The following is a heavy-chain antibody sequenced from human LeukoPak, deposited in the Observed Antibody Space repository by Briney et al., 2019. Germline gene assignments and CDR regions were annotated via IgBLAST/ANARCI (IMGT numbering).Heavy chain of an antibody. Sequence: GGSLRLSCAASGFTFTNYWMHWVRQAPGKGLVWVARINKDGRGPDYADSVKGRFTISRDNAKNTVHLQINSLRAEDTAVYYCVRDGDHYDFDHWGQGTLVTV. CDR1: GFTFTNYW. CDR3: VRDGDHYDFDH. CDR2: INKDGRGP. V-gene: IGHV3-74*01. J-gene: IGHJ4*02. D-gene: IGHD4-17*01.